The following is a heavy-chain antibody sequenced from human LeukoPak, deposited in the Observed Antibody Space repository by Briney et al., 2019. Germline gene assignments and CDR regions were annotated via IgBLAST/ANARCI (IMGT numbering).Heavy chain of an antibody. CDR1: GGSISGSSYF. J-gene: IGHJ4*02. D-gene: IGHD6-13*01. V-gene: IGHV4-39*01. Sequence: PSETLSVTCTVSGGSISGSSYFWGWIRQPPGKGLEWIGSIYYSGSTYYNPSLKSRVTISVDMSKNQFSLKLNSVTAADTAVYYCGRQAAAGAGGDYWDQGTLVTVSS. CDR2: IYYSGST. CDR3: GRQAAAGAGGDY.